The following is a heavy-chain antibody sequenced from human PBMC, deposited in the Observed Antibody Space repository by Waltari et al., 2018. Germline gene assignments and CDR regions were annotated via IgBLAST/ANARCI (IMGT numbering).Heavy chain of an antibody. CDR3: ARRGGSYPYYFDY. D-gene: IGHD1-26*01. CDR2: IYSGGST. J-gene: IGHJ4*02. V-gene: IGHV3-66*04. CDR1: GFTFSSYW. Sequence: EVQLVESGGGLVQPGGSLRLSCAASGFTFSSYWMSWVRQAPGKGLEWVSVIYSGGSTYYADSVKGRFTNSRDNSKNTLYLQMNSLRAEDTAVYYCARRGGSYPYYFDYWGQGTLVTVSS.